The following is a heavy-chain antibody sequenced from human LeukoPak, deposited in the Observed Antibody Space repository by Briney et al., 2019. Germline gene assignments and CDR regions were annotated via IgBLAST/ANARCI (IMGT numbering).Heavy chain of an antibody. CDR3: AGGSSSSFRSFDY. CDR1: GFTFSSYA. J-gene: IGHJ4*02. V-gene: IGHV3-23*01. D-gene: IGHD6-6*01. Sequence: PGGSLRLSCAASGFTFSSYAMSCVRQAPGKGLEWVSAISGSGGSTYYADSVKGRFTISRDNSKNTLYLQMNSLRAEDTAVYFCAGGSSSSFRSFDYWGQGTLVTVSS. CDR2: ISGSGGST.